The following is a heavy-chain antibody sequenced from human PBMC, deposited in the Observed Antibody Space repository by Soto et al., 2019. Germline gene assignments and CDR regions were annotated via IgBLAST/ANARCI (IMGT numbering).Heavy chain of an antibody. CDR1: GGSFSGYY. Sequence: PSETLSLTCAVYGGSFSGYYLSWIRQPPGKGLECIGEINHSGSTNYNPSLKSRVTISVDTSKNQFSLKLSSVTAADTAVYYCARSYSSSWYSRWGQGTLVTVSS. CDR3: ARSYSSSWYSR. D-gene: IGHD6-13*01. CDR2: INHSGST. J-gene: IGHJ4*02. V-gene: IGHV4-34*01.